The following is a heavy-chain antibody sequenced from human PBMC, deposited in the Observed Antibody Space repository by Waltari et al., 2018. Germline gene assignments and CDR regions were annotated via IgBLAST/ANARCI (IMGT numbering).Heavy chain of an antibody. CDR2: INHCGST. CDR3: AVEYSSGWYVGWFDP. D-gene: IGHD6-19*01. V-gene: IGHV4-34*01. Sequence: QVQLQQWGAGLLKPSETLSLTCAVYGGSFSGYYWSWIRQPPGKGLEWIGEINHCGSTNYNPSLKSRVTISVDTSKNQFSLKLSSVTAADTAVYYCAVEYSSGWYVGWFDPWGQGTLVTVSS. J-gene: IGHJ5*02. CDR1: GGSFSGYY.